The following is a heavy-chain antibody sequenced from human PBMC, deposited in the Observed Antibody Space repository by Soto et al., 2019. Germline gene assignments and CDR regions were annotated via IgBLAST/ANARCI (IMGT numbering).Heavy chain of an antibody. J-gene: IGHJ4*02. CDR1: GYTFTSYG. V-gene: IGHV1-18*01. CDR2: ISAYNGNT. Sequence: ASVKVSCKASGYTFTSYGISWVRQAPGQGLEWMGWISAYNGNTNYAQKLQGRVTMTTDTSTSTAYMELRSLRSDDTAVYYCARAGPNILATDFNYCGQETLVTFSS. CDR3: ARAGPNILATDFNY. D-gene: IGHD5-12*01.